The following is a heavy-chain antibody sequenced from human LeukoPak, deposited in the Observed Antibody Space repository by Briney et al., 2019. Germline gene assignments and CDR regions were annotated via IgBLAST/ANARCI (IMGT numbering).Heavy chain of an antibody. CDR3: ASGYDILTGAKRGAFDY. CDR2: ISSSSSSTI. V-gene: IGHV3-48*02. CDR1: GFTFSSYS. Sequence: PGGSLRLSCAASGFTFSSYSMNWVRQAPGKGLEWVSYISSSSSSTIYYADSVKGRFTISRDNAKNSLYLQMNSLRDEDTAVYYCASGYDILTGAKRGAFDYWGQGTLVTVSS. D-gene: IGHD3-9*01. J-gene: IGHJ4*02.